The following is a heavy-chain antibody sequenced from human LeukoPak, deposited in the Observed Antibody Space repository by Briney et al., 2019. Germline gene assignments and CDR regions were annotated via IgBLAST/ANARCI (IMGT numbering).Heavy chain of an antibody. V-gene: IGHV1-46*01. J-gene: IGHJ4*02. CDR3: ARDYGGTDSVGY. D-gene: IGHD4-23*01. CDR2: INPSGGST. CDR1: GYTFTSYY. Sequence: ASVKVSCKASGYTFTSYYMHWVRQAPGQGLEWMGIINPSGGSTSYAQRFQGRVTMTRDTSTSTVYMELSSLRSEDTAVYYCARDYGGTDSVGYWGQGTLVTVSS.